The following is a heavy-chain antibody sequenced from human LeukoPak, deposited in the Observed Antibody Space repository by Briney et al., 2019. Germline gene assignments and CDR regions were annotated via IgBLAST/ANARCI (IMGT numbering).Heavy chain of an antibody. CDR3: ARIQQLVDDF. CDR1: GYTFTGHY. CDR2: IDPNSGGT. V-gene: IGHV1-2*02. J-gene: IGHJ4*02. D-gene: IGHD6-6*01. Sequence: GASVKVSCKASGYTFTGHYIHWVRQAPGQRLEWMGWIDPNSGGTNYEPKFQGRVIMTRDTSISTAYLELSRLTSDDTAVYYCARIQQLVDDFWGQGTLVTVSP.